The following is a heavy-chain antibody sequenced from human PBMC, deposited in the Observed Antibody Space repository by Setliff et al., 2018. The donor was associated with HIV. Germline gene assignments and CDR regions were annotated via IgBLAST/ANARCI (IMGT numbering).Heavy chain of an antibody. CDR1: GFTFSIYN. V-gene: IGHV3-48*02. J-gene: IGHJ4*02. CDR3: AREKFENGDYEFVSTFDS. D-gene: IGHD4-17*01. Sequence: GGSLRLSCEASGFTFSIYNMNWVRQAPGKGLEWVSYISTSGSTIYYADSVKGRFTISRDNGKKSLYLQMDSLRDEDTDVYYCAREKFENGDYEFVSTFDSWGQGTLVTVSS. CDR2: ISTSGSTI.